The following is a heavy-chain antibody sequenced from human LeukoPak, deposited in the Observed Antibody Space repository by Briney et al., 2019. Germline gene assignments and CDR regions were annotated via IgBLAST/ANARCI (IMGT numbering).Heavy chain of an antibody. Sequence: PGGSLRLSCAASGFPFSTYAMNWVRQAPGKGLEWVSVVTGSGGFTQYADSVKGRFTISRDNSNNTVYLQMNSLRVEDTALYYCVRSLDYWGQGTLVTVSS. CDR1: GFPFSTYA. J-gene: IGHJ4*02. CDR2: VTGSGGFT. V-gene: IGHV3-23*01. CDR3: VRSLDY.